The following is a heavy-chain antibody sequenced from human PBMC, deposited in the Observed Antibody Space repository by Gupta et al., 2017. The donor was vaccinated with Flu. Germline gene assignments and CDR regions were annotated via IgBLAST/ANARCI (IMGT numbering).Heavy chain of an antibody. D-gene: IGHD3-10*01. CDR3: ARFREDDHYYYYMDV. CDR1: GYSFSSHW. V-gene: IGHV5-51*03. J-gene: IGHJ6*03. Sequence: EVQLGQSGAEVKKPGESLKIYCKGSGYSFSSHWIGWVRQMPGKGLEWMAIIRPGDSESNYSPSFQGLVTISADKSISTAYLQWRSLKASDTAMYFCARFREDDHYYYYMDVWGNGTTVTVSS. CDR2: IRPGDSES.